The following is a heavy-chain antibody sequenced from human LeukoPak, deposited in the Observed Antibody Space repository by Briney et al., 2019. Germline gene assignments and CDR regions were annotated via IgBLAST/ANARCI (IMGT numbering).Heavy chain of an antibody. D-gene: IGHD3-3*01. V-gene: IGHV3-11*04. CDR1: GFTFSDYY. Sequence: GGSLRLSCAASGFTFSDYYMSWIRQAPGKGLEGVSYIISSGSTIYYADSVKGRFTTSRDNDKNSLYLQMNSLRAEDTAVYYCARAYDFWSGYQDYWGQGPLVTVSS. J-gene: IGHJ4*02. CDR3: ARAYDFWSGYQDY. CDR2: IISSGSTI.